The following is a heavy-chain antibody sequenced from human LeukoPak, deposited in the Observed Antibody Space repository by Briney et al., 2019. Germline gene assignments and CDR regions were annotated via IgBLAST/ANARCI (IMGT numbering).Heavy chain of an antibody. D-gene: IGHD2-2*01. J-gene: IGHJ5*02. CDR1: GFTFSSYW. CDR3: AKDPSRPAALPNWFDP. V-gene: IGHV3-74*01. CDR2: INSDGSST. Sequence: GGSLRLSCAASGFTFSSYWMPWVRQAPGKGLVWVSRINSDGSSTSYADSVKGRFTISRDNAKNTLYLQMNSLRAEDTAVYYCAKDPSRPAALPNWFDPWGQGTLVTVSS.